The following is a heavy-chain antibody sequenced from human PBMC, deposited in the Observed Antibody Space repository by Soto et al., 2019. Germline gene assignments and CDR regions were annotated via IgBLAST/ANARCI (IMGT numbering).Heavy chain of an antibody. Sequence: SETLSLTCAVYGGSFSGYYWSWIRQPPGKGLEWIGEINHSGSTNYNPSLKSRVTISVDTSKNQFSLKLSSVTAADTAVYYCARFPFTHCSSTSCYDYWGQGTLVTVSS. J-gene: IGHJ4*02. CDR3: ARFPFTHCSSTSCYDY. CDR1: GGSFSGYY. CDR2: INHSGST. D-gene: IGHD2-2*01. V-gene: IGHV4-34*01.